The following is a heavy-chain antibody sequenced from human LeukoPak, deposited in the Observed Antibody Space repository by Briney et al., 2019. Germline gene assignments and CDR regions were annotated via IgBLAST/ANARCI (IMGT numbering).Heavy chain of an antibody. CDR3: ARSPGAVAAPFDY. CDR1: RYTFTSYY. V-gene: IGHV1-46*01. J-gene: IGHJ4*02. Sequence: ASVKVSCKASRYTFTSYYMHWVRQAPGQGLEWMGIINPSGGSTSYAQKFQGRVTMTRDMSTSTVYMELSSLRSEDTAVYYCARSPGAVAAPFDYWGQGTLVTVSS. D-gene: IGHD6-19*01. CDR2: INPSGGST.